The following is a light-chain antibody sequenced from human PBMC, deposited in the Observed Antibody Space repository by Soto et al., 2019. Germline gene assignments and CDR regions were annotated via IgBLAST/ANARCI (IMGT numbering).Light chain of an antibody. J-gene: IGLJ1*01. CDR1: SRDIGAYDY. V-gene: IGLV2-14*01. CDR3: SSYTTSYFYV. CDR2: GVK. Sequence: QSVLTQPASLSGSPGQSITISCSGTSRDIGAYDYVSWYQQHPGKAPKLLIYGVKNRPSGVSYRFSASKSAFTASLTISGLQAEDEAHYYCSSYTTSYFYVFGPGTKVT.